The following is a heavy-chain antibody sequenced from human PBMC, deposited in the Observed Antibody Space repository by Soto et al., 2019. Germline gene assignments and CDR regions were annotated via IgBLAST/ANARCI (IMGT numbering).Heavy chain of an antibody. D-gene: IGHD2-21*01. Sequence: QAQLVQSGAEVKKPGASVKVSCKVFGYTFTAYYIHWVRQAPGQGLECMGWVDPRSGVTNYAQRFQGRVMMTRDTSISTVDTELSGLTSGDAARYCCATDDCGAEAFWGHGTLVPASS. CDR3: ATDDCGAEAF. CDR2: VDPRSGVT. V-gene: IGHV1-2*02. CDR1: GYTFTAYY. J-gene: IGHJ4*01.